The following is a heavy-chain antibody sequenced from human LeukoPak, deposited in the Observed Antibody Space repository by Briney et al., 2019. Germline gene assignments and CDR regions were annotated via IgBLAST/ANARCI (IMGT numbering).Heavy chain of an antibody. V-gene: IGHV3-23*01. J-gene: IGHJ4*02. Sequence: GGSLRLSCAASGFTFSSFAMSWVRQAPGKGLEWVSSISASGGRTYYADSVKGRFTISRDTSKNTLYLQVNSLRAGDTALYCCAEESLTTAGVFDYWGQGTLVTVPS. D-gene: IGHD4/OR15-4a*01. CDR2: ISASGGRT. CDR1: GFTFSSFA. CDR3: AEESLTTAGVFDY.